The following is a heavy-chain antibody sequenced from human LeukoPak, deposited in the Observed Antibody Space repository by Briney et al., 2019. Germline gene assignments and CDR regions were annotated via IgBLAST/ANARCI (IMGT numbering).Heavy chain of an antibody. D-gene: IGHD6-13*01. CDR3: AREGIAAAGQPWDYYYYMDV. CDR1: GGSISSSSYY. J-gene: IGHJ6*03. Sequence: KPSETLSLTCTVSGGSISSSSYYWGWIRQPPGKGLEWIGSIYYSGSTNYNPSLKSRVTMSVDTSKNQFSLKLSSVTAADTAVYYCAREGIAAAGQPWDYYYYMDVWGKGTTVTVSS. CDR2: IYYSGST. V-gene: IGHV4-39*07.